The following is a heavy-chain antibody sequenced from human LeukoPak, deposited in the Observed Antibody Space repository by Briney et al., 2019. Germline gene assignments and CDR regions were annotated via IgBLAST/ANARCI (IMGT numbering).Heavy chain of an antibody. CDR3: ARGYCSGGSCYRDYFDY. J-gene: IGHJ4*01. Sequence: GASVKVSCKASGYTFTGYYMHWVRQAPGQGLEWMGWINPNSGGTNYAQKFQGRVTMTRDTSISTAYMELSRLRSDDTAVYYCARGYCSGGSCYRDYFDYWGHGTLVTVSS. CDR2: INPNSGGT. V-gene: IGHV1-2*02. D-gene: IGHD2-15*01. CDR1: GYTFTGYY.